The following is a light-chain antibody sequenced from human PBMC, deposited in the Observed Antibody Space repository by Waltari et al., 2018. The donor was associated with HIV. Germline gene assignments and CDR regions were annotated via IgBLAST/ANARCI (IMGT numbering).Light chain of an antibody. V-gene: IGLV2-14*03. CDR2: DVN. J-gene: IGLJ3*02. CDR3: SSYTSSSTRV. CDR1: SSDVGGYNY. Sequence: QSALTQPASVSGSPGQSITISCTGHSSDVGGYNYVSWYQRQPGKAPKLMIYDVNNRPSGVSNRFSGSKSGNTASLTISGLQAEDEADYYCSSYTSSSTRVFGGGTKVTVL.